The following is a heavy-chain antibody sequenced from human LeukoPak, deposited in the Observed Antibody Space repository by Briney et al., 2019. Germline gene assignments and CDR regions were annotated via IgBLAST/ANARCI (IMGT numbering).Heavy chain of an antibody. V-gene: IGHV3-7*01. CDR3: ARDHDSSWIYDY. CDR2: IKEDGSEK. Sequence: GGSLRLSCAASGFTFSSYAMTWVRQAPGKGLEWVANIKEDGSEKYYVDSVRGRFTISRDNVNNSLYLQMSSLTAEDTAVYYCARDHDSSWIYDYWGQGTRVTVSS. D-gene: IGHD6-13*01. J-gene: IGHJ4*02. CDR1: GFTFSSYA.